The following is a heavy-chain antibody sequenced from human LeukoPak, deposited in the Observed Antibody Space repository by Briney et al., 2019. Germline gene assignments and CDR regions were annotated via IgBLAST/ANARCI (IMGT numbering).Heavy chain of an antibody. Sequence: SETLSLTCTVSGGSICSYYWSWIRQPPGKGLEWIGYIYYSGSTNYNPSLKSRVTISVDTSKNQFSLKLSSVTAADTAVYYCARLDFWSGYYTENWFDPWGQGTLVTVSS. V-gene: IGHV4-59*01. CDR3: ARLDFWSGYYTENWFDP. CDR2: IYYSGST. J-gene: IGHJ5*02. D-gene: IGHD3-3*01. CDR1: GGSICSYY.